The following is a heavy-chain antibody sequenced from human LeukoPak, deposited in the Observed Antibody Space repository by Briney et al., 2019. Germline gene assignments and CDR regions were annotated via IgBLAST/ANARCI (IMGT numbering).Heavy chain of an antibody. Sequence: SETLSLTCAVYGGSFSGYYWSWIRQPPGKGLEWIGEINHSGSTNYNPSLKSRVTISVDTSKNQFSLKLSSVTAADTAVYYCARWHYDFWSGYPDAFDIWGQGTMVTVSS. D-gene: IGHD3-3*01. V-gene: IGHV4-34*01. CDR1: GGSFSGYY. CDR3: ARWHYDFWSGYPDAFDI. CDR2: INHSGST. J-gene: IGHJ3*02.